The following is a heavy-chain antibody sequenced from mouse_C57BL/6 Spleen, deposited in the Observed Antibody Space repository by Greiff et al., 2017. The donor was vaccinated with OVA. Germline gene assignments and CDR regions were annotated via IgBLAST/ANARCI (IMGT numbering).Heavy chain of an antibody. D-gene: IGHD1-2*01. CDR3: ARRHYYGYYFDY. V-gene: IGHV5-17*01. CDR1: GFTFSDYG. CDR2: ISSGSSTI. Sequence: EVMLVESGGGLVKPGGSLKLSCAASGFTFSDYGMHWVRQAPEKGLEWVAYISSGSSTIYYADTVKGRFTISRDKAKNTLFLHMTSLRSEDTAMYYCARRHYYGYYFDYWGQGTTLTVSS. J-gene: IGHJ2*01.